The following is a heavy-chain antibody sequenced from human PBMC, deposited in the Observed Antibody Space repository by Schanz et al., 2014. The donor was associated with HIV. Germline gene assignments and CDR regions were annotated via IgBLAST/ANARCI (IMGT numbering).Heavy chain of an antibody. Sequence: EVHLVESGGGLVQPGGSLRLSCAASGFTFSRHWMTWGRQVPGKGLEWVAGISYDGSNKYYADSVKGRFTISRDNAKNSLYLQMSSLRAEDTAVYYCARGGLRWHPEWLDYWGQGTLVTVSS. CDR3: ARGGLRWHPEWLDY. J-gene: IGHJ4*02. D-gene: IGHD4-17*01. CDR2: ISYDGSNK. V-gene: IGHV3-7*01. CDR1: GFTFSRHW.